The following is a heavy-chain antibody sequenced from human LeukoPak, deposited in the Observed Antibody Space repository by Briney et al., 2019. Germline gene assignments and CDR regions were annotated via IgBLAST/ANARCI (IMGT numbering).Heavy chain of an antibody. CDR1: GFTFSNYW. Sequence: PWGSLRLSCAASGFTFSNYWMSWVRQAPGKGLEWVANIKEDGSEKAYVNSVKGRFTISRDNTENSLYLQMSSLRAEDTAVYYCARHPHFDYWGQGTLVTVSS. J-gene: IGHJ4*02. CDR2: IKEDGSEK. V-gene: IGHV3-7*01. CDR3: ARHPHFDY.